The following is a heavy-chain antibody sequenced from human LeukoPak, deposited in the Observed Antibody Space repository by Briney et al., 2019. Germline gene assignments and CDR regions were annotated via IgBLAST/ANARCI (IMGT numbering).Heavy chain of an antibody. CDR1: GGSISSRNYY. V-gene: IGHV4-39*01. CDR2: MYHTGNI. Sequence: PSETLSLPCTVSGGSISSRNYYWGWIRQPPGKGLEWIGSMYHTGNIYHNPSLASRASISVDTSKNQFSVRLSSVTAADTAVYYCARHLYYYGSGSRYFDYWGQGTLVTVSS. J-gene: IGHJ4*02. D-gene: IGHD3-10*01. CDR3: ARHLYYYGSGSRYFDY.